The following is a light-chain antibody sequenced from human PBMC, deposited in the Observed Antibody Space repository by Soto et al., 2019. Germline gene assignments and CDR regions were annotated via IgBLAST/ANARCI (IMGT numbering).Light chain of an antibody. Sequence: EIQMTQSPSTLSASVGDRVTITCRARQTIDSWLAWYQQRPGKPPNLLIYKASTLASGVPSRFSGSGSGTEFTLTISSLQPEDFATYYCLQHNSYPRTFGQGTKVDIK. CDR3: LQHNSYPRT. CDR1: QTIDSW. J-gene: IGKJ1*01. CDR2: KAS. V-gene: IGKV1-5*03.